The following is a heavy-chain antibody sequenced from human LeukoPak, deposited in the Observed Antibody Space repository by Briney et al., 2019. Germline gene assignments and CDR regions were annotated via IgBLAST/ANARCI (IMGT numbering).Heavy chain of an antibody. D-gene: IGHD3-9*01. V-gene: IGHV3-53*04. CDR1: GFTASSNY. CDR3: ARAGYFDWLLSPGDY. CDR2: IYSGGST. J-gene: IGHJ4*02. Sequence: GGSLRLSCAASGFTASSNYMSWVRQAPGKGLEWVSVIYSGGSTYYADSVKGRFTISRHNSKNTLYLQMNSLRAEDTAVYYCARAGYFDWLLSPGDYWGQGTLVTVSS.